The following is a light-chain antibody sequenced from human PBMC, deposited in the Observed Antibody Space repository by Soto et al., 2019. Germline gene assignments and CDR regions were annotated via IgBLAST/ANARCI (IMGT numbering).Light chain of an antibody. CDR2: GAS. CDR3: QQYGTSPTT. Sequence: DTVLTQSPGTLSLTSGERVTLSCRASQSISGTYLAWYQQKPGQAPRFLMYGASSRATGIPDRFSGRGSGTDFTLTISRLEPEDFAVYYCQQYGTSPTTFGQGTKVDIK. J-gene: IGKJ1*01. CDR1: QSISGTY. V-gene: IGKV3-20*01.